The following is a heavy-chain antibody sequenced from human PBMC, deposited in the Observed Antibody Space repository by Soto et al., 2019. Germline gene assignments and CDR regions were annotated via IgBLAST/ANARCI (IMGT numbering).Heavy chain of an antibody. D-gene: IGHD1-1*01. CDR2: IKSKRDGGTT. J-gene: IGHJ4*02. V-gene: IGHV3-15*01. CDR1: GFMFSSAW. CDR3: VEGWNDF. Sequence: HLVESGGDLVKPGGSLRLSCAASGFMFSSAWMSWVRQAPGKGLEWVGRIKSKRDGGTTDYAPPVKGRFVISRDDSXNTLYLQMNSLKTDDTAVYYCVEGWNDFWGQGTLVAVSS.